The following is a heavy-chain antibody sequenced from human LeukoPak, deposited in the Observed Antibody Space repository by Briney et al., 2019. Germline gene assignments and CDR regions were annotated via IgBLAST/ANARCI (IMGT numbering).Heavy chain of an antibody. CDR2: ISGDGGIT. CDR3: AKPQHYGRGDFDY. D-gene: IGHD3-10*01. CDR1: GFNFDDYA. V-gene: IGHV3-43*02. Sequence: GGSLRLSCAASGFNFDDYAMDWVRHAPGRGLEWVSLISGDGGITYYADFVKGRFTISRDNSKNSLYLQMNSLRTEDTALYYCAKPQHYGRGDFDYWGQGTLVTVSS. J-gene: IGHJ4*02.